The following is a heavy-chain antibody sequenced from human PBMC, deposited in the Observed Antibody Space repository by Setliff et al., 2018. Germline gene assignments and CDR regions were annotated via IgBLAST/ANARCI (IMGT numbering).Heavy chain of an antibody. D-gene: IGHD4-4*01. CDR2: IWHDGTNK. J-gene: IGHJ5*02. CDR3: ARDNVILDDSRGIFYPWYDP. V-gene: IGHV3-33*01. CDR1: GLTLINNG. Sequence: SGLTLINNGFHWVRQAPGKGLEWVAIIWHDGTNKYYADSVKGRFDISRDSSKNTVYLQMNSLRADDTAVYYCARDNVILDDSRGIFYPWYDPWGQGTLVTVSS.